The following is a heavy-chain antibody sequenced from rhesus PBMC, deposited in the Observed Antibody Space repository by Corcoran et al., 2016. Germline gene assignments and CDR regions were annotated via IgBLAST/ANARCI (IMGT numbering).Heavy chain of an antibody. Sequence: EVQLVESGGGLAKPGGSLRLPCAASGVTFRDSYMHWVPPASGQGLGWVSRISSGGSSTDYADSVKDRVTNSRENAKNTLYLQMDSLRAEDTAVYYCAKDGHNWNYGLDSWGQGVVVTVSS. CDR1: GVTFRDSY. CDR3: AKDGHNWNYGLDS. J-gene: IGHJ6*01. V-gene: IGHV3-59*01. CDR2: ISSGGSST. D-gene: IGHD1-26*01.